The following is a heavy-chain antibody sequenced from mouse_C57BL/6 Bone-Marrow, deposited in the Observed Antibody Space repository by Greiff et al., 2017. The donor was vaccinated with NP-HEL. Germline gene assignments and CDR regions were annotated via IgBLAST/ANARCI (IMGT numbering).Heavy chain of an antibody. V-gene: IGHV14-4*01. CDR3: TTRLLRQYPRYFDV. D-gene: IGHD1-1*01. CDR2: IDPENGDT. CDR1: GFNIKDDY. J-gene: IGHJ1*03. Sequence: EVQLQQSGAELVRPGASVKLSCTASGFNIKDDYMHWVKQRPEQGLEWIGWIDPENGDTEYASKFQGKATITADTSSTTAYLQLSSLTSEDTAVYYCTTRLLRQYPRYFDVWGTGTTVTVSS.